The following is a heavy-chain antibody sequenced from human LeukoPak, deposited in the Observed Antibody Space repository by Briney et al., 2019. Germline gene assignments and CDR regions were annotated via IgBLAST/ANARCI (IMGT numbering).Heavy chain of an antibody. J-gene: IGHJ6*02. CDR2: MYYSGST. V-gene: IGHV4-31*03. CDR3: ARVWSVAAAGREDYYYGIDV. Sequence: PSETLSLTCSVSGASISSGGYYWSWISQHPGKGLEWIGYMYYSGSTYYNPSLTSRVTISVDTSKNQFSLNLSSVTAADTAVYYCARVWSVAAAGREDYYYGIDVWGQGTTVTVSS. D-gene: IGHD6-13*01. CDR1: GASISSGGYY.